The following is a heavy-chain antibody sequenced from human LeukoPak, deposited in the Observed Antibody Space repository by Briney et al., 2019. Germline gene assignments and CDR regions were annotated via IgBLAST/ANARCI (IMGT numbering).Heavy chain of an antibody. Sequence: GGSLRLSCAASGFTFSSYAMHWVRQAPGKGLEWVAVISYDGSNKYYADSVKGRFTISRDNSKNTLYLQMNSLRAEDTAVYYCAKENPTSPVLLWFGELFSWGQGTLVTVSS. CDR1: GFTFSSYA. V-gene: IGHV3-30-3*01. CDR3: AKENPTSPVLLWFGELFS. D-gene: IGHD3-10*01. CDR2: ISYDGSNK. J-gene: IGHJ4*02.